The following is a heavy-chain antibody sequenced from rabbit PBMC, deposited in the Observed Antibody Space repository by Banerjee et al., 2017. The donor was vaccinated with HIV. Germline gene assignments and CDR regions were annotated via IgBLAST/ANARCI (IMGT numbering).Heavy chain of an antibody. CDR3: ARKGYGGYGYNPLDL. J-gene: IGHJ3*01. D-gene: IGHD6-1*01. CDR2: IYGGGSGST. V-gene: IGHV1S45*01. Sequence: QEQLVESGGDLVQPGASLTLTCTASGFSFSNNYYMCWVRQAPGKGLEWIGCIYGGGSGSTYYANWAKGRFTISKTSSTTVTLQMTSLTAADTATYFCARKGYGGYGYNPLDLWGPGTLVTVS. CDR1: GFSFSNNYY.